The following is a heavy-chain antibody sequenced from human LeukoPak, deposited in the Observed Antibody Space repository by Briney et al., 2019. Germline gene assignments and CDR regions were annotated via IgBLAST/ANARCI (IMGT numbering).Heavy chain of an antibody. J-gene: IGHJ3*02. D-gene: IGHD3-16*01. CDR3: ARDLRELRNAFDI. Sequence: GGSLRLSCAASGFTFSSFEVNWVRQAPGKELEWVSYISSSGSTIYYADSVKGRFTISRDNAKNSLYLQMNSLRAEDTAVYYCARDLRELRNAFDIWGQGTMVTVSS. CDR2: ISSSGSTI. CDR1: GFTFSSFE. V-gene: IGHV3-48*03.